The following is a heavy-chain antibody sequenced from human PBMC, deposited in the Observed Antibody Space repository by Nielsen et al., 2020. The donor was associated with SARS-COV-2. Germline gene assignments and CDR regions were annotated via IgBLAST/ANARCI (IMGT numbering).Heavy chain of an antibody. CDR1: GGTFSSYA. V-gene: IGHV1-69*06. J-gene: IGHJ6*02. D-gene: IGHD6-6*01. Sequence: SVKVSCKASGGTFSSYAISWVRQAPGQGLEWMGGIIPIFGTANYAQKFQGRVTITADKSTSTAYMELSSLRSEDTAVYYCARRIAARRGTGFYYYGMDVWGQGTTVTVSS. CDR2: IIPIFGTA. CDR3: ARRIAARRGTGFYYYGMDV.